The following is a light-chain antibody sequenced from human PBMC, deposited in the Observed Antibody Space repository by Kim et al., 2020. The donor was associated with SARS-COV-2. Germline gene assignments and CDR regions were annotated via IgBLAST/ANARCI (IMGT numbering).Light chain of an antibody. J-gene: IGKJ5*01. CDR1: QSVSSY. V-gene: IGKV3-11*01. Sequence: EIVLTQSPATLSLSPGERATLSGRASQSVSSYLAWYQQKPGQAPRLLIHGASNRATGIPARFSGSGSGTDFTLTISSLEFEDSAVYYGQQRSNWPRNTFGQGTRLEIK. CDR2: GAS. CDR3: QQRSNWPRNT.